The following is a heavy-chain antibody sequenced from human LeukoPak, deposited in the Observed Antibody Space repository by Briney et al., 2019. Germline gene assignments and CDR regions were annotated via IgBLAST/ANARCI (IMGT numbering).Heavy chain of an antibody. CDR1: GFTFSSYA. D-gene: IGHD2-21*02. CDR3: AKGAIVVVTLGMDV. J-gene: IGHJ6*02. V-gene: IGHV3-23*01. Sequence: GGSLRLSCAASGFTFSSYAMSWVRQAPGEGLEWVSAISGSGGSTYYADSVKGRFTISRDNSKNTLYLQMNSLRAEDTAVYYCAKGAIVVVTLGMDVWGQGTTVTASS. CDR2: ISGSGGST.